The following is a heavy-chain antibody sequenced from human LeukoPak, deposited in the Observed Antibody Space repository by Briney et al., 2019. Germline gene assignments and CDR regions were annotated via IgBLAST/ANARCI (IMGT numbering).Heavy chain of an antibody. CDR1: GGSISSSSYY. CDR3: ASQPRTSLREAFDI. Sequence: SETLSLTCTVSGGSISSSSYYWGWIRQPPGKGLEWIGSIYYSGSTYYNPSLKSRVAISVDTSKNQFSLKLSSVTAADTAVYYCASQPRTSLREAFDIWGQGTMVTVSS. D-gene: IGHD3-16*01. V-gene: IGHV4-39*07. CDR2: IYYSGST. J-gene: IGHJ3*02.